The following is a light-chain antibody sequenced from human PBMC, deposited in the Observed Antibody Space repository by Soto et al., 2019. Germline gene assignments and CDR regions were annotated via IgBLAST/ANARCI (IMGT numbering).Light chain of an antibody. Sequence: DIQLTQSPSFLSASVGDRVTITCRASQDINTYLAWYQQKPGKAPKLLIFAASTLQNGVPSRFSGSGSGTECTVTITRLQPEDFATYSCQPRKSYPITFGQVTRLEIK. CDR1: QDINTY. V-gene: IGKV1-9*01. CDR2: AAS. J-gene: IGKJ5*01. CDR3: QPRKSYPIT.